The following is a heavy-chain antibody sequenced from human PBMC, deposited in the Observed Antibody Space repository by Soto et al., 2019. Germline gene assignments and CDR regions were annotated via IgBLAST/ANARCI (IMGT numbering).Heavy chain of an antibody. CDR3: VRDAYTSSHFDY. CDR1: GASISGYY. J-gene: IGHJ4*02. Sequence: QVQLQESGPGLVKPSETLSLTCTVSGASISGYYWSWIRQPPGKRLEWVGFISYSGNTIYNPSLESRVTISVDTSKNQFSLRLSSVTAADTAVYYCVRDAYTSSHFDYWGQGTLVTVSS. V-gene: IGHV4-59*01. CDR2: ISYSGNT. D-gene: IGHD2-2*01.